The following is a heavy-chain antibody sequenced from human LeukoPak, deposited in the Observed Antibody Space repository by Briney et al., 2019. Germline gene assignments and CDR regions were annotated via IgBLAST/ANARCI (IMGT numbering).Heavy chain of an antibody. CDR2: IYYSGST. CDR3: ARDVGYYFDY. Sequence: SATLSLTCTVSGGSISSYYWSWIRQPPGKGLEWIGYIYYSGSTNYNPSLKSRVTISVDTSKNQFSLKRSSVTAADTGVYYCARDVGYYFDYWGQGTLVTVSS. J-gene: IGHJ4*02. V-gene: IGHV4-59*01. CDR1: GGSISSYY.